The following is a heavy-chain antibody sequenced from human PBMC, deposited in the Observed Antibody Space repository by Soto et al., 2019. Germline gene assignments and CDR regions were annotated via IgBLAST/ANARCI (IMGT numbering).Heavy chain of an antibody. CDR1: GGSVSSGRNY. V-gene: IGHV4-61*01. J-gene: IGHJ6*02. CDR3: ARGSHCGGDCYSGYYYYYGMDV. CDR2: MYYSGST. Sequence: SETLSLTCTVSGGSVSSGRNYWNWIRQPPGKGLEWIGYMYYSGSTNYNPSLKSRVTISVDTSKNQFSLKLTSVTAADTAVYYCARGSHCGGDCYSGYYYYYGMDVWAKGPRSPSP. D-gene: IGHD2-21*02.